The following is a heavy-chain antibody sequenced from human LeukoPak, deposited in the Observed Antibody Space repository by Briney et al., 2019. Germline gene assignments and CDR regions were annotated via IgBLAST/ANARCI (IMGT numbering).Heavy chain of an antibody. CDR2: MNPNSGNT. J-gene: IGHJ4*02. V-gene: IGHV1-8*01. D-gene: IGHD2-15*01. Sequence: ASVKVSCKASGYTFTSYDINWVRKAPGQGLEWMGWMNPNSGNTGYAQKFQGRVTMTRNTSISTAYMELSSLRSEDTAVYYCARARGYCSGGSCYYYFDYGGQGTLVTVPS. CDR1: GYTFTSYD. CDR3: ARARGYCSGGSCYYYFDY.